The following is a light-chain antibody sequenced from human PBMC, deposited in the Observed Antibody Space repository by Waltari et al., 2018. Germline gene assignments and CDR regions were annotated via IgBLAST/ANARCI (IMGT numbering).Light chain of an antibody. CDR2: YNSDSEK. V-gene: IGLV5-37*01. CDR3: MFWPSNVWV. Sequence: QPVLTQPPSSSASPGESARLTCTLPSDFNVGDFIIYWYQQRPGSPPRFLLYYNSDSEKAQRSGVPSRFSGSKDASANAGILLISGLQSEDEADYYCMFWPSNVWVFGGGTKLTVL. CDR1: SDFNVGDFI. J-gene: IGLJ3*02.